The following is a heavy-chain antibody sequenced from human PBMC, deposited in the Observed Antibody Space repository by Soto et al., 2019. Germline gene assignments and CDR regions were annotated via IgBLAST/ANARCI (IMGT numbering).Heavy chain of an antibody. CDR1: GFSFSSFA. V-gene: IGHV3-48*03. Sequence: GGSLRLSCEASGFSFSSFAMNWVRQAPGRGLEWVSYISDDGASIYYTDSLKGRFTISRDNAKNSLSLQMNNLRAEDTAVYYCARENSVQAWLHHFDHWGLGTLVTVSS. CDR3: ARENSVQAWLHHFDH. CDR2: ISDDGASI. D-gene: IGHD5-18*01. J-gene: IGHJ4*02.